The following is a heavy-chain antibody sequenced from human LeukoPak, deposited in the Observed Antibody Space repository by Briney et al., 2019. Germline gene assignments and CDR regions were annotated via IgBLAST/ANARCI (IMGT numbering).Heavy chain of an antibody. D-gene: IGHD3-16*01. J-gene: IGHJ4*02. Sequence: SETLSLTCAVSGFSITSAYYWGWIRQPPGKRLEWIGSFYHSGSTYYNPSLKSRVTISVDTSKNQLSLKLRSVTATDTAVYYCVKDWHMIWGQGILVTVSS. CDR1: GFSITSAYY. CDR3: VKDWHMI. CDR2: FYHSGST. V-gene: IGHV4-38-2*02.